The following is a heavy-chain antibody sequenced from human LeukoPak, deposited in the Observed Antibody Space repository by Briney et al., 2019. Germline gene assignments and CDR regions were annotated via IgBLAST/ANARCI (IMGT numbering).Heavy chain of an antibody. CDR3: ARERNYYGFFDY. J-gene: IGHJ4*02. CDR2: IYYSGST. D-gene: IGHD1-7*01. CDR1: GGSISSYY. Sequence: KPSETLSLTCTVSGGSISSYYWSWIRQPPGKGLEWIGYIYYSGSTNYNPSLKSRVTISVDTSKNQFSLKLSSVTAADTAVYYCARERNYYGFFDYWGQGTLATVSS. V-gene: IGHV4-59*01.